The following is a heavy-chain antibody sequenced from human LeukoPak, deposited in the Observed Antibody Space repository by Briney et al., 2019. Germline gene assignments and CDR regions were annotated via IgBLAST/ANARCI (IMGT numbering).Heavy chain of an antibody. CDR3: ASGSLVVGTSAFDI. CDR1: GGSISSGSYY. Sequence: SETLSLTCTVSGGSISSGSYYWGWIRQPPGKGLEWIGYIYYSGSTNYNPSLKSRVTISVDTSKNQFSLKLTSVTPADTAVYYCASGSLVVGTSAFDIWGQGTMVTVSS. CDR2: IYYSGST. D-gene: IGHD2-15*01. J-gene: IGHJ3*02. V-gene: IGHV4-61*01.